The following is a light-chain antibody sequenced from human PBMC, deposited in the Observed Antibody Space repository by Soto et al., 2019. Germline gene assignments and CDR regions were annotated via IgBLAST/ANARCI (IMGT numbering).Light chain of an antibody. Sequence: EIVMTQSPATLSASPGERVTLSCRASQNINSDLAWYQHKPGQAPRLLIYDASNRPTDIPARFSGSGSGTDFTLTISSLEPEDFAVYYCQQYNNWPPFMYTFGQGTKVDIK. CDR1: QNINSD. CDR2: DAS. V-gene: IGKV3D-15*01. CDR3: QQYNNWPPFMYT. J-gene: IGKJ2*01.